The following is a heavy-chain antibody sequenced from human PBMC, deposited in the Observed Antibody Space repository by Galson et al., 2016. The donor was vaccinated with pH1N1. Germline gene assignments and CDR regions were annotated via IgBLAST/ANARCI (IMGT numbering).Heavy chain of an antibody. CDR1: GYTFTAHY. V-gene: IGHV1-2*02. Sequence: SVKVSCKASGYTFTAHYVHWVWQAPGQGLEWMGWINPDSGATHYAQNFQGRVTLTRDTSITTVHMELSSLRPDDTALYSCARIARGTSGFDYWGQGTLVTVSS. J-gene: IGHJ4*02. CDR3: ARIARGTSGFDY. CDR2: INPDSGAT. D-gene: IGHD3-16*01.